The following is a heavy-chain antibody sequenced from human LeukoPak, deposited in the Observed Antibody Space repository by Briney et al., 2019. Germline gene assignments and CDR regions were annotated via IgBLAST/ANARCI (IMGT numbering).Heavy chain of an antibody. CDR2: ISWTGATL. J-gene: IGHJ3*02. V-gene: IGHV3-9*01. Sequence: GGSLRLSCAASGFIFDDYVMHWVRQAPGKGLEWVSGISWTGATLGYADSVKGRFTISRDDAKNSLYLQMNSLRAEDTAVYYCAKGSGYYSRDAFDIWGQGTMVTVSS. CDR3: AKGSGYYSRDAFDI. CDR1: GFIFDDYV. D-gene: IGHD3-22*01.